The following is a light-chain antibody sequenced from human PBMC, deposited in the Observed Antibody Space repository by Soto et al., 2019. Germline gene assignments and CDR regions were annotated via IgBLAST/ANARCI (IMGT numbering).Light chain of an antibody. CDR2: SNN. CDR3: ASWDDSLSETV. J-gene: IGLJ7*01. CDR1: NFNVKNNY. Sequence: QTVVTQPPSLSGTPGQRVTISCSGSNFNVKNNYVYWYQQFAGTDPKLLIYSNNRRPSGVPDRFSGSKSGSSASLAISGLRPEDEADYYCASWDDSLSETVFGGGTQLTVL. V-gene: IGLV1-47*01.